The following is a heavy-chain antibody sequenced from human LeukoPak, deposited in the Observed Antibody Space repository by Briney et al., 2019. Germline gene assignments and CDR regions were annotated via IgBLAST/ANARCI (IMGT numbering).Heavy chain of an antibody. CDR3: AIIVGATDDGMDV. Sequence: PGRSLRLSCAASGFTFSSYGMHWVRQAPGKGLEWVAVISYGGSNKYYADSVKGRFTISRDNSKNTLYLQMNSLRAEDTAMYYCAIIVGATDDGMDVWGQGTTVTVSS. J-gene: IGHJ6*02. D-gene: IGHD1-26*01. CDR2: ISYGGSNK. V-gene: IGHV3-30*03. CDR1: GFTFSSYG.